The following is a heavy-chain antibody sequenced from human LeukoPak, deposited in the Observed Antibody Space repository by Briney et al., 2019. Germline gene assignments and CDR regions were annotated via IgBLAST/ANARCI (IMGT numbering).Heavy chain of an antibody. D-gene: IGHD3-10*01. Sequence: GGSLRLSCAASGFTFSSYSMNWVRQAPGKGLEWVSSISSSSSYIYYADSVKGRFTISRDNAKNSLYLQMNSLRAEDTAVYYCARAWFGELSPTYYFDYWGQGTLVTVSS. V-gene: IGHV3-21*01. CDR3: ARAWFGELSPTYYFDY. CDR1: GFTFSSYS. CDR2: ISSSSSYI. J-gene: IGHJ4*02.